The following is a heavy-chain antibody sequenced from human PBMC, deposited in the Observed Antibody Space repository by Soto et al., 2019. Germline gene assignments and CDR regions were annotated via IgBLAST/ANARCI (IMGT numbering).Heavy chain of an antibody. D-gene: IGHD3-3*01. J-gene: IGHJ4*02. Sequence: GASLRLSFAGSGFIFEDYGTLWVRQAPGKGLEWVAGISWNSETIAYADSVKGRFTISRDNTKNSLYLEMDNVRTEDTALYYCAKVGSFAVVEFEHWGQGT. CDR1: GFIFEDYG. CDR3: AKVGSFAVVEFEH. V-gene: IGHV3-9*01. CDR2: ISWNSETI.